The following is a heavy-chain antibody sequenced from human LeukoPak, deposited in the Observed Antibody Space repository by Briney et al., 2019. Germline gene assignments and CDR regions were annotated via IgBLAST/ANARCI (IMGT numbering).Heavy chain of an antibody. Sequence: GGSLRLSCAASGFTLSSYWMSWVRQAPGKGLEWVANINQDGNEAYYVDSVKGRFTISRDNAKKSVSLQMNSLRAEDTAIYYCSAILYHWGQGTLVTVSS. D-gene: IGHD2-2*01. J-gene: IGHJ4*02. CDR3: SAILYH. V-gene: IGHV3-7*01. CDR2: INQDGNEA. CDR1: GFTLSSYW.